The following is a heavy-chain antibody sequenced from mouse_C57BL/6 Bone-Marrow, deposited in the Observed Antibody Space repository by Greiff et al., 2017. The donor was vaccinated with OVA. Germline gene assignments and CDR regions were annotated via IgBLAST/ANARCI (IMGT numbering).Heavy chain of an antibody. V-gene: IGHV1-76*01. J-gene: IGHJ3*01. CDR3: ARHYGSQAWFAY. Sequence: VQLQQSGAELVRPGASVKLSCKASGYTFTDYYIHWVKQRPGQGLEWIARIYPGSGDTYYNEKFKGKATLTAEKSSSTAYMQLSSLTSEDSAVYFCARHYGSQAWFAYWGQGTLVTVSA. CDR2: IYPGSGDT. D-gene: IGHD1-1*01. CDR1: GYTFTDYY.